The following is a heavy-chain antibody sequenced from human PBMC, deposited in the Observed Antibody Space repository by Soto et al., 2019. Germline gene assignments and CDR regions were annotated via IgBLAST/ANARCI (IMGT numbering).Heavy chain of an antibody. CDR3: ARDVRGSYYTMDV. J-gene: IGHJ6*02. CDR2: ISSRGNS. CDR1: GDSVRSYF. Sequence: QVKLQESGPGLVKPSETLSLTCTVSGDSVRSYFWNWMRQPPGKGLEWIGYISSRGNSNNNPALKSRVSIAVDTSKNQLSLKLTSVTAADTAVYYCARDVRGSYYTMDVWGQGTTVTVSS. D-gene: IGHD3-22*01. V-gene: IGHV4-59*02.